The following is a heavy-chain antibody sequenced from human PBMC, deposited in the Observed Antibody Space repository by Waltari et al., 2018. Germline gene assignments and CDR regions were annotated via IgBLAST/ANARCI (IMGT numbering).Heavy chain of an antibody. CDR2: ISSTSSYI. V-gene: IGHV3-21*01. D-gene: IGHD3-16*01. CDR1: GFPCSNFA. CDR3: ARVGAIISLDY. Sequence: EVQLVESGGGLVNPGGSLRLSCAASGFPCSNFAINWVRQAPGKGLEWVSSISSTSSYIYYADSVKGRFTISRDNAKNSLYLQMNSLRADDTAVYYCARVGAIISLDYWGQGTLVTVSS. J-gene: IGHJ4*02.